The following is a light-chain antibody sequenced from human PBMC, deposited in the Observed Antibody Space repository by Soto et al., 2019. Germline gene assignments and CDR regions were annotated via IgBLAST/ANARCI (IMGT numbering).Light chain of an antibody. V-gene: IGLV1-47*02. CDR3: ASWDDRLGAVI. J-gene: IGLJ2*01. CDR1: SSNIGGTNY. CDR2: SNN. Sequence: QSVLTQPPSASGTPGQKVFISCSVSSSNIGGTNYAYWYQQLPGAAPKLLMHSNNLRPSGVPERISGSKFGTAASLAISGLRSEDEAVDYCASWDDRLGAVIFGGGTKLTVL.